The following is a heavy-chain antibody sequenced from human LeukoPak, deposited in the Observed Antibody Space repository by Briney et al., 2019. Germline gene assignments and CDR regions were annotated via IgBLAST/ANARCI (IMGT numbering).Heavy chain of an antibody. V-gene: IGHV4-4*07. CDR2: IYTSGST. CDR3: ARVADLYCSGGSCYDWFDP. D-gene: IGHD2-15*01. CDR1: GGSISSYY. Sequence: SETLSLTCTVSGGSISSYYWSWIRQPAGKGREWIGRIYTSGSTNYNPSLKSRVTMSVDTSKNHFSLKLSSVTAADTAVYYCARVADLYCSGGSCYDWFDPWGQGTLVTVSS. J-gene: IGHJ5*02.